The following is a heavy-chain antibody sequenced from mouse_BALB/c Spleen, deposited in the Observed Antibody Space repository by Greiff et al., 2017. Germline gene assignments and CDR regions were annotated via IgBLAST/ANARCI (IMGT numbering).Heavy chain of an antibody. D-gene: IGHD2-14*01. V-gene: IGHV3-2*02. J-gene: IGHJ2*01. Sequence: EVKLMESGPGLVKPSQSLSLTCTVTGYSITSDYAWNWIRQFPGNKLEWMGYISYSGSTSYNPSLKSRISITRDTSKNQFFLQLNSVTTEDTATYYCARENYRYFDYRGQGATLTDSS. CDR1: GYSITSDYA. CDR3: ARENYRYFDY. CDR2: ISYSGST.